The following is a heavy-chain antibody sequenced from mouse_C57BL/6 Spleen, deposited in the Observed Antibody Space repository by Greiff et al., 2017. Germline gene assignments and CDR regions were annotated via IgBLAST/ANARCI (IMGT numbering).Heavy chain of an antibody. V-gene: IGHV1-7*01. CDR1: GYTFTSYW. D-gene: IGHD2-2*01. J-gene: IGHJ1*03. CDR2: INPSSGYT. Sequence: VQLQQSGAELAKPGASVKLSCKASGYTFTSYWMHWVKQRPGQGLEWIGYINPSSGYTKYNQKFKDKATLTADKYSSTAYMQLSSLTYEDSAVYYCARGTMVTCFDVWGTGTTVTVSS. CDR3: ARGTMVTCFDV.